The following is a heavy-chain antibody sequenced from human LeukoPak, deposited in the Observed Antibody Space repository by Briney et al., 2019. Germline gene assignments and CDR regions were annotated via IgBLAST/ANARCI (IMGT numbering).Heavy chain of an antibody. D-gene: IGHD4-23*01. J-gene: IGHJ4*02. CDR3: ARESRTGKCPVD. Sequence: GGSLRLSCAASGFIFRDHNMNWIRQAPGKGLEWISFMDSSGTSIYYADSVKGRFTISRDNAKDSLYLQMTSLRAEDTAVYYCARESRTGKCPVDWGQGTGVTVS. CDR2: MDSSGTSI. CDR1: GFIFRDHN. V-gene: IGHV3-11*01.